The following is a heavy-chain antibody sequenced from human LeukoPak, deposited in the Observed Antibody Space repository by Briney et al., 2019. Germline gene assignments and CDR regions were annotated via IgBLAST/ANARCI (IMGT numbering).Heavy chain of an antibody. V-gene: IGHV3-23*01. CDR1: GFTFSSYA. Sequence: GGSLRLSCAASGFTFSSYAMSWVRQAPGKGLEWVSAISGSGGSTYYADSVKGRFTISRDNSKNTLYLQMNSLRAEDTAVYYCAKDHGYSSSSRSGHFDYWGQGTLVTVSS. CDR2: ISGSGGST. J-gene: IGHJ4*02. CDR3: AKDHGYSSSSRSGHFDY. D-gene: IGHD6-6*01.